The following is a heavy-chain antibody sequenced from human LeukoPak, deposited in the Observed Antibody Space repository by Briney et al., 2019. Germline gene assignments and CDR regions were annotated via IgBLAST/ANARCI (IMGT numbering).Heavy chain of an antibody. D-gene: IGHD4-17*01. V-gene: IGHV3-30*02. CDR1: GFTFSRYG. CDR3: ARDLRAGGTWSYGVYFDL. CDR2: IRYDGSNK. Sequence: PGGSLRLSCAASGFTFSRYGMHWVRQAPGKGLEWVAFIRYDGSNKYYADSEKGRFTISRDNAKNSVYLLLNSLTPEDTAVYYCARDLRAGGTWSYGVYFDLWGRGTLVTVSS. J-gene: IGHJ2*01.